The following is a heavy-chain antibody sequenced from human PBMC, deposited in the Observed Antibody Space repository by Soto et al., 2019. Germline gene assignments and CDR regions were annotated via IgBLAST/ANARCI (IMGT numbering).Heavy chain of an antibody. Sequence: SETLSLTCAVYGGSFSGYYWSWIRQPPGKGLEWIGEINHSGSTNYNPSLKSRVTISVDTSKNQFSLKLSSVTAADTAVYYCARGGYDFWSGRPYYFDYWGQGTLVTVLL. CDR3: ARGGYDFWSGRPYYFDY. J-gene: IGHJ4*02. CDR2: INHSGST. CDR1: GGSFSGYY. D-gene: IGHD3-3*01. V-gene: IGHV4-34*01.